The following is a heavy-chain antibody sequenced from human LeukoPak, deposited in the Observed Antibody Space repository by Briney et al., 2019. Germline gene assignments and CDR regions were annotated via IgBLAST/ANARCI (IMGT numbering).Heavy chain of an antibody. CDR3: ARGGGLRMFYASPFNY. D-gene: IGHD2-8*01. Sequence: ASETLSLICGVSGGSLRGYYWRGMRQAPAKGLACMGEFNESGSTNYNPSLKSRVTISGDTSKNQFSLKLSSLTAADTAVYYCARGGGLRMFYASPFNYWGQGTLVTVSS. CDR1: GGSLRGYY. V-gene: IGHV4-34*01. CDR2: FNESGST. J-gene: IGHJ4*02.